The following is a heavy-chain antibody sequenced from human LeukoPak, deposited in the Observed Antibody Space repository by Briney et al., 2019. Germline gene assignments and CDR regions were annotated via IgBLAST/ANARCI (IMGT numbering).Heavy chain of an antibody. V-gene: IGHV1-8*03. D-gene: IGHD6-6*01. CDR3: ARKRYSSSSKYYYMDV. J-gene: IGHJ6*03. Sequence: AAVKVSCKASGYTFTSYDINWVRQATGQGLEWMGWMNPITGNTGYAQKFQGRVTISKNTSISTAYMELSSLRSEDTAVYYCARKRYSSSSKYYYMDVWGRGTTVTVSS. CDR1: GYTFTSYD. CDR2: MNPITGNT.